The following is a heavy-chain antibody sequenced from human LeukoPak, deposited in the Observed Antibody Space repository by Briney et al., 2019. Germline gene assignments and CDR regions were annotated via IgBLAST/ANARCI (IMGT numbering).Heavy chain of an antibody. CDR2: INTDGTNR. D-gene: IGHD2/OR15-2a*01. V-gene: IGHV3-74*01. CDR1: GFTFSDYW. J-gene: IGHJ4*02. CDR3: TRAGYYRFDY. Sequence: GGSLRLSCAASGFTFSDYWVPWVRQAPGKGLVWVSRINTDGTNRNYADSVKGRFTISRDNAKNTLFLQMNSLRAEDTAVYYCTRAGYYRFDYWGQGTLVTVSS.